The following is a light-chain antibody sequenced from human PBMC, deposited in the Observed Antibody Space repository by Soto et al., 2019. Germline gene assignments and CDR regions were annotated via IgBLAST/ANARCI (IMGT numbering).Light chain of an antibody. Sequence: DIQMTQSPSSLSASVGDRVTITCRASQSISSYLNWYQQKPGKAPKVLIYAASSLQSGVPSRFSGIGSGTDFTLSISRLQPEDFATYYCQQSYSGPLTFGGGNKVDI. CDR1: QSISSY. CDR2: AAS. CDR3: QQSYSGPLT. V-gene: IGKV1-39*01. J-gene: IGKJ4*01.